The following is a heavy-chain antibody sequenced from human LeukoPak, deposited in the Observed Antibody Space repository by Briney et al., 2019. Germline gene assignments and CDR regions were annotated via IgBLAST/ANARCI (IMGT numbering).Heavy chain of an antibody. D-gene: IGHD3-9*01. Sequence: GGSLRLSCAAAGFTFSKFAMHWVRQAPGKGLEWVAFIRYDGRNKYYADSVKGRSTISRDNSKNTLYLQMNSLRAEDTAVYYCAKASQYNILTGFIVGAMDDFDYWGQGTLVTVSS. V-gene: IGHV3-30*02. J-gene: IGHJ4*02. CDR2: IRYDGRNK. CDR3: AKASQYNILTGFIVGAMDDFDY. CDR1: GFTFSKFA.